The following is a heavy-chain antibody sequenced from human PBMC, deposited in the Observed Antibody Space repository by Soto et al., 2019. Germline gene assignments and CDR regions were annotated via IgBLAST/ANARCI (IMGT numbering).Heavy chain of an antibody. V-gene: IGHV4-59*08. Sequence: SETLSLTCTVSGGSISSYYWSWIRQPPGKGLEWIGYIYYSGSTNYNPSHKSRVTISVDTSKNQFSLKLSSVTAADTAVYYCARQAVCAIFPYYYYGMDVWGQGTTVTVS. CDR3: ARQAVCAIFPYYYYGMDV. D-gene: IGHD2-8*01. CDR1: GGSISSYY. CDR2: IYYSGST. J-gene: IGHJ6*02.